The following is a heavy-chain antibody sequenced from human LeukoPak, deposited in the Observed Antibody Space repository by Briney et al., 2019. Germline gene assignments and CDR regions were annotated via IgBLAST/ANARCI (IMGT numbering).Heavy chain of an antibody. D-gene: IGHD6-19*01. Sequence: PGGSLRLSCAASGFTFSSYGMHWVRQAPGKGLEWVSAISGSGGSTYYADSVKGRFTISRDNSKNTLYLQINNLRPEDTAVYYCANRGIAVAGIFEYWGQGTLVTVSS. V-gene: IGHV3-23*01. CDR3: ANRGIAVAGIFEY. CDR1: GFTFSSYG. J-gene: IGHJ4*02. CDR2: ISGSGGST.